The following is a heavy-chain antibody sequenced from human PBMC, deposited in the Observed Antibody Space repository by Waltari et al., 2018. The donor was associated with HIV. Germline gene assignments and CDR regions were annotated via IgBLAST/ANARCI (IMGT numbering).Heavy chain of an antibody. CDR2: IDISGST. D-gene: IGHD3-10*01. J-gene: IGHJ6*02. V-gene: IGHV4-4*07. CDR3: ARENILLLFGESYYNYYGMDV. Sequence: QVQLQESGPGLVKPSETLSLTCTVSGGAISGYSWSWIRQPAGKGLEWIGQIDISGSTNYNPSLKSRVTMSLDASKNLFSLKMRSVTAADTAVYYCARENILLLFGESYYNYYGMDVWGQGTTVTVSS. CDR1: GGAISGYS.